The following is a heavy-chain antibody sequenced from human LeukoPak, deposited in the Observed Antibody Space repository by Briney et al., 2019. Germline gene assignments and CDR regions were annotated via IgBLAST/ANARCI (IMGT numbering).Heavy chain of an antibody. Sequence: GASVKVSCKASGGTFISYAISWVRQAPGQGLEWMGRIIPILGIANYAQKFQGRVTITADKSTSTAYMELSSLRSEGTAVYYCARTPGYYPFDYWGQGTLVTVSS. J-gene: IGHJ4*02. D-gene: IGHD3-22*01. V-gene: IGHV1-69*04. CDR1: GGTFISYA. CDR3: ARTPGYYPFDY. CDR2: IIPILGIA.